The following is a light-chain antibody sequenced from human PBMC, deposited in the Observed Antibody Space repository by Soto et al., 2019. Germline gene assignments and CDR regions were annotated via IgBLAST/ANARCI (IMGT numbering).Light chain of an antibody. Sequence: DIQMTQSPSSLSASVGDIANITCRSSQSISSWLAWYQQKPGKAPKLLIYDASTLQSGVPSRYSGSGSGTEFTLTISNLQPDDFATYYCQQYESYSPWTVAQGTK. CDR3: QQYESYSPWT. J-gene: IGKJ1*01. V-gene: IGKV1-5*01. CDR1: QSISSW. CDR2: DAS.